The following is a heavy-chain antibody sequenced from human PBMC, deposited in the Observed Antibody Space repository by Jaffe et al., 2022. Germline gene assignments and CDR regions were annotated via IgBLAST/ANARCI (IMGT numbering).Heavy chain of an antibody. D-gene: IGHD3-10*01. CDR2: IDWDDDK. V-gene: IGHV2-70*20. CDR3: ARSYYYGSGTGAFDI. CDR1: GFSLSTSGMC. J-gene: IGHJ3*02. Sequence: QVTLRESGPALVKPTQTLTLTCTFSGFSLSTSGMCVSWVRQPPGKALEWLALIDWDDDKYYSTSLKTRLTISKDTSKNQVVLTMTNMDPVDTATYYCARSYYYGSGTGAFDIWGQGTMVTVSS.